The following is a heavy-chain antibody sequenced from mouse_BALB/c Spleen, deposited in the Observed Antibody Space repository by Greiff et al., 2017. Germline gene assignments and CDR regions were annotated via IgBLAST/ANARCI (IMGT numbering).Heavy chain of an antibody. V-gene: IGHV2-2*02. CDR1: GFTLTSYG. D-gene: IGHD2-4*01. CDR2: IWSGGST. Sequence: VKLVESGPGLVQPSQCLSITCTASGFTLTSYGVHWVRQSPGKGLEWLGVIWSGGSTDYNAAFISRLSTSKDNSTSQVFFKMNRLQANDTAIYYCARKGGDYGGDYYAMDYWGQGTSVTVSS. J-gene: IGHJ4*01. CDR3: ARKGGDYGGDYYAMDY.